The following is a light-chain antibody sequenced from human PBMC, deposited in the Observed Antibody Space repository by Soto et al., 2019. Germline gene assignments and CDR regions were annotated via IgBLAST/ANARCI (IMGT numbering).Light chain of an antibody. CDR1: QSVSNNY. J-gene: IGKJ1*01. Sequence: IEMTQSRATLSVSPGERATLSCRASQSVSNNYLAWYQQKPGQAPRLLIYGASNRATGIPDRFSGSGSGTDFTLTISRLEPEDFAVYYCQQYGSSGTFGQGTKVDI. CDR3: QQYGSSGT. CDR2: GAS. V-gene: IGKV3-20*01.